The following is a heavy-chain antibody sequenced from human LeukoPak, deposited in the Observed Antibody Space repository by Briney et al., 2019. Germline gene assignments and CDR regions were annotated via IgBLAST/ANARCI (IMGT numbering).Heavy chain of an antibody. CDR2: ISSSSSYI. CDR1: GFTFSSYS. J-gene: IGHJ3*02. CDR3: ARGVGKSGAFDI. D-gene: IGHD2-15*01. V-gene: IGHV3-21*01. Sequence: GGSLRLSCAAFGFTFSSYSMNWVRQAPGKGLEWVSSISSSSSYIYYADSVKGRFTISRDNAKNSLYLQMNSLRAEDTAVYYCARGVGKSGAFDIWGRGTMVTVSS.